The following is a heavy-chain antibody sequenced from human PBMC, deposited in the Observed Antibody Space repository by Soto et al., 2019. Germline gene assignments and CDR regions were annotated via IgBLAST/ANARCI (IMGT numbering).Heavy chain of an antibody. V-gene: IGHV4-59*01. CDR2: IYHSGST. CDR1: GGSMSSYY. Sequence: SETLSLTCTVSGGSMSSYYWSWIRQPPGKGLEWIGYIYHSGSTNYNPSLKSRVTILVDTSENQFSLKLTSGTAADTAVYYCARTQLGTFDIWGQGTIVTVSS. J-gene: IGHJ3*02. CDR3: ARTQLGTFDI. D-gene: IGHD3-16*01.